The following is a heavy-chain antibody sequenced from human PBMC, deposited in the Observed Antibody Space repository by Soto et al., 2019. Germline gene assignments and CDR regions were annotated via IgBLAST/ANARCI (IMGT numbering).Heavy chain of an antibody. J-gene: IGHJ3*02. V-gene: IGHV3-74*01. CDR2: INSDGSST. CDR3: ASRKYSSSPGRTDI. D-gene: IGHD6-6*01. Sequence: EVQLVESGGGLVQPGGSLRLSCAASGFTFSSYWMHWVRQAPGKGLVWVSRINSDGSSTSYADSVKGRFTISRDNAKNTLYLQMNSLRAEDTAVYYCASRKYSSSPGRTDIWGQGTMVTVSS. CDR1: GFTFSSYW.